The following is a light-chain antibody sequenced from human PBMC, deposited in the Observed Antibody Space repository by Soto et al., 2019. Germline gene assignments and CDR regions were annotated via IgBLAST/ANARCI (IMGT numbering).Light chain of an antibody. CDR3: QQYNNWPSIT. Sequence: EIVLTQSPGTLSLSPGERATLSCRASQSVSRYLAWYQPRPGQAPRLLIYGASSRATGIPDRFGGSGSGTEFTLTISSLQSEDFAIYYCQQYNNWPSITFGQGTRLEI. V-gene: IGKV3D-15*01. CDR2: GAS. CDR1: QSVSRY. J-gene: IGKJ5*01.